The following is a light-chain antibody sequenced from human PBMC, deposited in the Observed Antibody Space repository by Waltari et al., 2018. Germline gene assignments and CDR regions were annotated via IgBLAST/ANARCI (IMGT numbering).Light chain of an antibody. CDR1: SSNIGSNT. J-gene: IGLJ2*01. Sequence: QSVLTQPPSASGTPGQRVTISCSGSSSNIGSNTVNWYQQLPGTAPKRLLYSNNHLPSGVPGRFSGSKSGTSASLAISGLQSEDEADYYCAAWDDSLNGPYVVFGGGTKLTVL. V-gene: IGLV1-44*01. CDR3: AAWDDSLNGPYVV. CDR2: SNN.